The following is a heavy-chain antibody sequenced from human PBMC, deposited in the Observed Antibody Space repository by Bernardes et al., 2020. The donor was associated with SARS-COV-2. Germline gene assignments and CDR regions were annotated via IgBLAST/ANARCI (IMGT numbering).Heavy chain of an antibody. CDR2: FSSDGTVT. Sequence: GGSLSLSCVASGFTLSNYWMHWVRQAPGKGLVWVSRFSSDGTVTNYADSVKGRFTISRDNAKNTLYLQMNSLRDEDTAVYYCARAGWYRFDYWGQGTLVNVSS. CDR1: GFTLSNYW. D-gene: IGHD6-19*01. V-gene: IGHV3-74*01. CDR3: ARAGWYRFDY. J-gene: IGHJ4*02.